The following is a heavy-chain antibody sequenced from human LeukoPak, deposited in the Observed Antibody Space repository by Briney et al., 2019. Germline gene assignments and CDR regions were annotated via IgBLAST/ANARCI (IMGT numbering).Heavy chain of an antibody. CDR3: AKRPLDRAKKWFDP. Sequence: PGGSLRLSCAASGFTFSSYFIHWVRQAPGKGLEWVSSISGSGGSTYYADSVKGRFTISTDNSKTTLYLQMNSLRAEDTAVYYCAKRPLDRAKKWFDPWGQETLVTVS. CDR1: GFTFSSYF. V-gene: IGHV3-23*01. J-gene: IGHJ5*02. CDR2: ISGSGGST. D-gene: IGHD1-26*01.